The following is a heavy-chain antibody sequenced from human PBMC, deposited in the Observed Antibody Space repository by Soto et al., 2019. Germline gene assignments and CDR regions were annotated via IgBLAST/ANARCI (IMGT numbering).Heavy chain of an antibody. CDR1: GYSFTNYG. Sequence: QDQLVQSGVEVKKPGASVKVSCKASGYSFTNYGITWVRQAPGQGFELMGWISAYNGNTNYAQKFQGRVNTTPDAATSTAYLEWRSLRSDDTAVYYCARARGVAPPVAGNTHYYYYMDVWGKGRTVTVYS. J-gene: IGHJ6*03. V-gene: IGHV1-18*01. CDR3: ARARGVAPPVAGNTHYYYYMDV. D-gene: IGHD6-19*01. CDR2: ISAYNGNT.